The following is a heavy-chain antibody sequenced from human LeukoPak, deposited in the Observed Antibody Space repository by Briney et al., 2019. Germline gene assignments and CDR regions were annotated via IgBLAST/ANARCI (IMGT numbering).Heavy chain of an antibody. CDR2: IRKRAQNYAT. CDR3: SGSFEYSTVVAH. J-gene: IGHJ1*01. Sequence: GGSLKLSCAASGFSLSGPTMHWVRQASGRGLEWVARIRKRAQNYATAYAASVKGRFTISRDDSMNTAYLQMNSLKTDDTAVYYCSGSFEYSTVVAHWGQGILVTVSS. V-gene: IGHV3-73*01. CDR1: GFSLSGPT. D-gene: IGHD6-13*01.